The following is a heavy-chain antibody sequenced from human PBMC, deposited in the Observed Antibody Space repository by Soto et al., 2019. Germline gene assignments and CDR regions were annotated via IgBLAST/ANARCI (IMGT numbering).Heavy chain of an antibody. D-gene: IGHD3-3*01. V-gene: IGHV1-8*01. J-gene: IGHJ6*02. Sequence: QVQLVQSGAEVKKPGASVKVSCKASGYTFTSYDINWVRQATGQGLEWMGWMNPNSGNTGYAQKFQGRVTMTRNTSISTAYMELSSLRSEDTAVYYCARADLRVLEWSNYYYYYYGMDVWGQGTTVTVSS. CDR2: MNPNSGNT. CDR3: ARADLRVLEWSNYYYYYYGMDV. CDR1: GYTFTSYD.